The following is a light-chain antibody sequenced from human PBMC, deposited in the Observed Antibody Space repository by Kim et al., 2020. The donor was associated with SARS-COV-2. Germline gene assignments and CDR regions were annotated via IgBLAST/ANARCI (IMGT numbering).Light chain of an antibody. V-gene: IGLV3-25*03. J-gene: IGLJ3*02. CDR3: QSADSSDTFWV. CDR2: EDT. Sequence: SYELTQPPSVSVSPGQTARITCSGDALPKQYVYWFQQKPGQAPVVVIYEDTEGPSGIPERFSGSTSGTTVTLTISGVQAEDEADYYCQSADSSDTFWVFGGGTQLTVL. CDR1: ALPKQY.